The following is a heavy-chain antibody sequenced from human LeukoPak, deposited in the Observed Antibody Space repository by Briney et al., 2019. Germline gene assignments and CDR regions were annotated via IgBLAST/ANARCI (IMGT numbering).Heavy chain of an antibody. CDR3: ARDTEMAVAGTGSDY. Sequence: ASVKVSCKASGYTFTSYGISWVRQAPGQGLEWMGWISAYNGNINYAQKLQGRVTMTTDTSTSTAYMELRSLRSDDTAVYYCARDTEMAVAGTGSDYWGQGTLVTVSS. J-gene: IGHJ4*02. V-gene: IGHV1-18*01. CDR2: ISAYNGNI. D-gene: IGHD6-19*01. CDR1: GYTFTSYG.